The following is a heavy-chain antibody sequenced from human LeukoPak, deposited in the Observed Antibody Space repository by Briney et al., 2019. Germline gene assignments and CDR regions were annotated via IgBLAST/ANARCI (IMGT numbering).Heavy chain of an antibody. CDR3: ASNIDDSTGY. Sequence: SETLSLTCTVSGVSISSYFWSWIRQPAGKGLEWIGRIYTSGSTNYNPTFRSRVTMSVDSSKKHFSLKLSSVTAADTAVYYCASNIDDSTGYWGQGTLVTVSS. V-gene: IGHV4-4*07. CDR1: GVSISSYF. J-gene: IGHJ4*02. D-gene: IGHD3-3*01. CDR2: IYTSGST.